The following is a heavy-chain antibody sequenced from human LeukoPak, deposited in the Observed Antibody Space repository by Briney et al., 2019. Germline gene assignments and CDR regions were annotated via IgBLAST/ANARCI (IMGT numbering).Heavy chain of an antibody. D-gene: IGHD6-19*01. V-gene: IGHV4-4*07. CDR3: AREKGRLVTVAGFDY. CDR2: IYTSGRT. CDR1: AGSISSNY. Sequence: PSETLSFNATASAGSISSNYWSWLRKRPGKALEWFGRIYTSGRTNYNPSLKSRVTMSVDTPKNQFSLKLSSVTAADTAVYYCAREKGRLVTVAGFDYWGQGTLVTVSS. J-gene: IGHJ4*02.